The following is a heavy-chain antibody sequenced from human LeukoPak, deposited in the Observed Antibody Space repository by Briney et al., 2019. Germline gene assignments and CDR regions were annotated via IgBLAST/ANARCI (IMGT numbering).Heavy chain of an antibody. J-gene: IGHJ4*02. CDR2: ISSTVTTV. Sequence: PGGSLRLSCAASGFRFSGHYMSWIRQAPGKGLEWVAYISSTVTTVYYADSVKGRFTISRDNTKDSLYLQMSSLKAEDTAVYYCARGDCSAASCYYFDYWGQGPLVTVSS. D-gene: IGHD2-15*01. CDR3: ARGDCSAASCYYFDY. V-gene: IGHV3-11*04. CDR1: GFRFSGHY.